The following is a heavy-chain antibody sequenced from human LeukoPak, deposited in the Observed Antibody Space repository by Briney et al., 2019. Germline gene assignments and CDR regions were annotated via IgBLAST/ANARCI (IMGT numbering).Heavy chain of an antibody. D-gene: IGHD6-19*01. V-gene: IGHV4-4*07. Sequence: SETLSLTCTVSGGFISSYFWSWIRQPAGKGLEWLGRIYISGSPNYNPSLKSRVTISVDTSKNQFSLKLSSVTAADTAVYYCARLIAVAGTSFDYWGQGTLVTVSS. CDR3: ARLIAVAGTSFDY. J-gene: IGHJ4*02. CDR2: IYISGSP. CDR1: GGFISSYF.